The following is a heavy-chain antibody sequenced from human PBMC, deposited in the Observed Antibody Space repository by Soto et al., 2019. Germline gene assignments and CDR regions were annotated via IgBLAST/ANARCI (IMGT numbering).Heavy chain of an antibody. Sequence: GGSLRLSCAASGFTFSSYAMSWVRQAPGKGLEWVSAISGSGGSTYYADSVKGRFTISRDNSKNTLYLQMNSLRAEDTAVYYCAKEESRIAARPGDYYYYGMDVWGQGTTVTVSS. CDR2: ISGSGGST. J-gene: IGHJ6*02. V-gene: IGHV3-23*01. CDR3: AKEESRIAARPGDYYYYGMDV. CDR1: GFTFSSYA. D-gene: IGHD6-6*01.